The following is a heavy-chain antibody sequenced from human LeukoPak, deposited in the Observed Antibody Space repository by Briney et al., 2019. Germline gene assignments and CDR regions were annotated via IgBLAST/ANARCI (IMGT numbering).Heavy chain of an antibody. Sequence: GGSLRLSCAASGFTFSSYAMHWVRQAPGKGLEWVAVISYDGSNKYYADSVKGRFTISRDNSKNTLYLQMNSLRAEDTAVYYCARGSAGSGWYSDYWGQGTLVTVSS. V-gene: IGHV3-30-3*01. CDR3: ARGSAGSGWYSDY. CDR1: GFTFSSYA. D-gene: IGHD6-19*01. CDR2: ISYDGSNK. J-gene: IGHJ4*02.